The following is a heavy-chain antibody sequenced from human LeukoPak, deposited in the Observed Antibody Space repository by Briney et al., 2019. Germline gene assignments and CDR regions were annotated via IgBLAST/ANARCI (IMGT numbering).Heavy chain of an antibody. D-gene: IGHD3-3*01. CDR3: AKVTIFGVVPNWYFDL. J-gene: IGHJ2*01. CDR1: GFTFSSYA. Sequence: GGSLRLSCAASGFTFSSYAMSWVRQAPGKGLERVSAISGSGGSTYYADSVKGRFTISRDNSKNTLYLQMNSLRAEDTAVYYCAKVTIFGVVPNWYFDLWGRGTLVTVSS. CDR2: ISGSGGST. V-gene: IGHV3-23*01.